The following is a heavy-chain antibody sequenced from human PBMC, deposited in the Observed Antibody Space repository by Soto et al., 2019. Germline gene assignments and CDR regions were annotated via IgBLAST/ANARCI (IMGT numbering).Heavy chain of an antibody. V-gene: IGHV3-21*01. CDR2: ISGSGIDI. Sequence: GGSLRLSCAASGFAFYYDNMNWVRQAPGRGLEWVSSISGSGIDIHFTDSVKGRFTISRDNAKPSLYLQMDSLRPEDTAIYYCAREGVTNYTAYYTHLRGHAALVTLSS. CDR3: AREGVTNYTAYYTHL. CDR1: GFAFYYDN. J-gene: IGHJ4*01. D-gene: IGHD3-22*01.